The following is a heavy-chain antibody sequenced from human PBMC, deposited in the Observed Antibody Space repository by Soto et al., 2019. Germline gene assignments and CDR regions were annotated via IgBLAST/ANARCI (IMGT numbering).Heavy chain of an antibody. CDR3: ARGSYYYDSSGYFGY. V-gene: IGHV3-7*03. CDR2: IKQDGSEK. CDR1: GFTFSSYW. D-gene: IGHD3-22*01. J-gene: IGHJ4*02. Sequence: TGGSLRLSCAASGFTFSSYWMSWVRQAPGKGLEWVANIKQDGSEKYYVDSVKGRFTISRDNAKNSLYLQMNSLRAEDTAVYYCARGSYYYDSSGYFGYWGQGTLVTVSS.